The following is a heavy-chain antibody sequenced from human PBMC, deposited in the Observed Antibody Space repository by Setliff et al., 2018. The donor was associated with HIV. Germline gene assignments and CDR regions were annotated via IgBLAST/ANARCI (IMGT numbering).Heavy chain of an antibody. CDR3: ARVRLTMIMMVDYFDQ. J-gene: IGHJ4*02. CDR1: GGSISNFY. CDR2: IYSTGDT. Sequence: SETLSLTCSVSGGSISNFYWSWIRQPPGKGLEWVGHIYSTGDTNYNPSLKSRVTLSAATSKNQLSLSLTSVTAADTAVYYCARVRLTMIMMVDYFDQWGQGTLVTVSS. D-gene: IGHD3-22*01. V-gene: IGHV4-4*07.